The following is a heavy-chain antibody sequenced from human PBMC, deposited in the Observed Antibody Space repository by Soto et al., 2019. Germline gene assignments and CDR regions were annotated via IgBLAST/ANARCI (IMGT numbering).Heavy chain of an antibody. CDR3: ARDLLGRDAFDI. V-gene: IGHV1-2*02. D-gene: IGHD7-27*01. CDR1: GYTFTGYY. CDR2: INPNSGGT. Sequence: ASVKVSCKASGYTFTGYYMHWVRQAPGQGLEWMGWINPNSGGTNYAQKFQGRVTMTRDTSISTAYMELSRLRSDDTAVYYCARDLLGRDAFDIWGQGTMVTVSS. J-gene: IGHJ3*02.